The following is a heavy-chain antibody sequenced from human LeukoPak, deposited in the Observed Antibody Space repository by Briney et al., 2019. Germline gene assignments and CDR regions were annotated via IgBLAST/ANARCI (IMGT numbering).Heavy chain of an antibody. D-gene: IGHD6-19*01. CDR2: IYYTGTT. Sequence: SETLSLTCIVSGASISNSSHYWGWIRQPPGKGLEWIGNIYYTGTTYYAPSLKSRVTISIDTSKSQFSLKVSSVTAADTAVYYCARVVAVAGTFPDSWGQGTLVTVSS. CDR1: GASISNSSHY. V-gene: IGHV4-39*07. J-gene: IGHJ4*02. CDR3: ARVVAVAGTFPDS.